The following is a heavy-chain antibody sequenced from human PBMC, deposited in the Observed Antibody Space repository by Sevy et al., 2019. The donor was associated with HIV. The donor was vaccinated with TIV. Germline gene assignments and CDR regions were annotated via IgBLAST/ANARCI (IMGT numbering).Heavy chain of an antibody. V-gene: IGHV3-21*06. CDR1: GFTFNNFN. CDR3: ARGPPDGSYDYFDS. Sequence: GGSLRLSCAASGFTFNNFNMNWVRQAPGMGLQWVSSISGSSNYIYYAESLKGRFIISRDNVKDTVFLQMNSLSADDTAVYYCARGPPDGSYDYFDSWGQRTLVTVSS. D-gene: IGHD1-26*01. CDR2: ISGSSNYI. J-gene: IGHJ4*02.